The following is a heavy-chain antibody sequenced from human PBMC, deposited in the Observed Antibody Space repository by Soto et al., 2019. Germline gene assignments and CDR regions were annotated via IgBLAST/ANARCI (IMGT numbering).Heavy chain of an antibody. V-gene: IGHV3-21*01. D-gene: IGHD6-6*01. Sequence: EVQLVESGGGLVKPGGSLRLSCAASGFTFSSYSMNWVRQAPGKGLEWVSSISSSSSYIYYADSVKGRFTISRDNAKNSLYLQMSSLRAEDTAVYYCAREDSSSSSSSDYWGQGTLVTVSS. CDR1: GFTFSSYS. CDR2: ISSSSSYI. CDR3: AREDSSSSSSSDY. J-gene: IGHJ4*02.